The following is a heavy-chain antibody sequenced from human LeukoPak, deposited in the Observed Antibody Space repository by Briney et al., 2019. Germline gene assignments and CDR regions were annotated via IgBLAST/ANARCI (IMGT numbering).Heavy chain of an antibody. CDR3: ARDGRSLRWGAFDY. CDR1: GYTFTSYG. CDR2: ISAYNGNT. Sequence: HWASVKVSCKASGYTFTSYGISWVRQAPGQGLEWMGWISAYNGNTNYAQKLQGRVTMTTDTSTSTAYMELRSLRSDDTAVYYCARDGRSLRWGAFDYWGQGTLVTVSS. V-gene: IGHV1-18*01. J-gene: IGHJ4*02. D-gene: IGHD2-21*01.